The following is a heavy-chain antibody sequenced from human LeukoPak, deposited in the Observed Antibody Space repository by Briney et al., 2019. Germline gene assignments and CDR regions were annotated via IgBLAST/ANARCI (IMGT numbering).Heavy chain of an antibody. CDR2: ISAYNGNT. V-gene: IGHV1-18*01. CDR1: GYTFTSYG. J-gene: IGHJ6*02. Sequence: ASVKVSCKASGYTFTSYGISWVRQAPGQGLEWMGWISAYNGNTNYAQKLQGRVTMTTDTSTSTAYMELRSLRSDDTAVYYCASTDGGQAPSYYYYGMDVWGQGTTVTVSS. D-gene: IGHD4-23*01. CDR3: ASTDGGQAPSYYYYGMDV.